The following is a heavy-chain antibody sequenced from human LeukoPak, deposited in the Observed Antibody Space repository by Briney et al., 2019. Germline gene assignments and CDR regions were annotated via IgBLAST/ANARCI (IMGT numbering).Heavy chain of an antibody. Sequence: SETLSLTCTVSGGSISSYYWTWIRQPAGKGLEWIGRIYTTGSTNYNPSLNSRVTMSVDTSKNQFSLKLSSVTAADTAVYYCARQIAGAGKAGFDYWGKGTRVTVS. V-gene: IGHV4-4*07. D-gene: IGHD6-19*01. CDR3: ARQIAGAGKAGFDY. CDR2: IYTTGST. J-gene: IGHJ4*02. CDR1: GGSISSYY.